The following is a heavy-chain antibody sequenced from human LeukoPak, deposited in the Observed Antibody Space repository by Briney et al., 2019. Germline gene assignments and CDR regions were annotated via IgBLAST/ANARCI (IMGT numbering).Heavy chain of an antibody. V-gene: IGHV3-30*03. J-gene: IGHJ6*02. Sequence: GGSLRLSCAASGFTFSSYGMHWVRQAPGKGLEWVAIISYDGSNKYYGDSVKGRFTISRDNSKNTLYLQMNSLRAEDTAVYYCASTPRGEYCSGGSCYGPYYGMDVWGQGTTVTVSS. CDR2: ISYDGSNK. D-gene: IGHD2-15*01. CDR1: GFTFSSYG. CDR3: ASTPRGEYCSGGSCYGPYYGMDV.